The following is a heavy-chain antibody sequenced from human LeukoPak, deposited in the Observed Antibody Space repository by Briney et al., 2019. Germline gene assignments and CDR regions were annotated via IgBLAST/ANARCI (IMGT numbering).Heavy chain of an antibody. J-gene: IGHJ4*02. D-gene: IGHD6-13*01. CDR3: ARGAAADY. CDR2: INHSGST. V-gene: IGHV4-34*01. CDR1: GGSFSGYY. Sequence: SEIRSLTCAVNGGSFSGYYWSWIRQPPGKGLEWIGEINHSGSTNYNPSLKSRVTISVDTSKNQFSLKLSSVTAADTAVYYCARGAAADYWGQGTLVTVSS.